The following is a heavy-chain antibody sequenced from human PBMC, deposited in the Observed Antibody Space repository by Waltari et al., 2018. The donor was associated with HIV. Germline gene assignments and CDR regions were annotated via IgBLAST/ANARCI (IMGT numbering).Heavy chain of an antibody. V-gene: IGHV3-66*01. CDR1: GFPVSSNY. J-gene: IGHJ4*02. Sequence: EVQLVESGGGLVQPGGSLRLSCAASGFPVSSNYMCWVRQAPGKGLEWVSVIYSGGSTYYADSVKGRFTISRYNSKNTLYLQMNSLRAEDTAVYYCITTSQVTTIDYWGQGTLVTVSS. CDR3: ITTSQVTTIDY. CDR2: IYSGGST. D-gene: IGHD1-1*01.